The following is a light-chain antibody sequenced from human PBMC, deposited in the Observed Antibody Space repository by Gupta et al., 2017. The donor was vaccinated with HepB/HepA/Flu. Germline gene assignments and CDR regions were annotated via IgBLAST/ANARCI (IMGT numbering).Light chain of an antibody. CDR3: QSYDGSLSGSRV. CDR1: SSNIGAGYD. Sequence: QSVLTQPPSVSGAPGQRVTISCTGSSSNIGAGYDVHWYQQLPGTAPKLLIYGNTNRPSGVPDRFSGSKSSTSASLAITGLQAEDEADYYCQSYDGSLSGSRVFGGGTKLTVL. J-gene: IGLJ2*01. CDR2: GNT. V-gene: IGLV1-40*01.